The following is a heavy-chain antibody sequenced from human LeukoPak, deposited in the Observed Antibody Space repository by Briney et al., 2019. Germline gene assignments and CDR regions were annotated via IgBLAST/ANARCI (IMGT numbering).Heavy chain of an antibody. Sequence: GESLKISCKGSGYTFTNYWIGWVRQMPGKGLEWMGIIYPGDSNARYSPSFEGQVTFSADKSISTAYLQWSSLRASDTAIYYCARHPYTSSCTIPECYRWFDPWGQGTLVTVSS. CDR1: GYTFTNYW. D-gene: IGHD2-8*01. CDR2: IYPGDSNA. V-gene: IGHV5-51*01. CDR3: ARHPYTSSCTIPECYRWFDP. J-gene: IGHJ5*01.